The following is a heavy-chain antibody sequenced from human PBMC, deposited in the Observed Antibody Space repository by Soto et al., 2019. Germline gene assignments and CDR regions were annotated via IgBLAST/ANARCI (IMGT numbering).Heavy chain of an antibody. V-gene: IGHV3-53*01. J-gene: IGHJ5*02. Sequence: PGVSLRLSCAASGFTVSNTYMTWVRQPPGKGLECVSVIYTAGGTNYADSVKGRFIISRDNSKNTLYLQMNSLRAEDTAVYYCARALPVAKGGFDPWGQGTLVTVSS. D-gene: IGHD2-2*01. CDR3: ARALPVAKGGFDP. CDR1: GFTVSNTY. CDR2: IYTAGGT.